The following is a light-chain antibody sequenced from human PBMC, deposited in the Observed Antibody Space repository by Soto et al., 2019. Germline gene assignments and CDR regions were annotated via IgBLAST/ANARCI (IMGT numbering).Light chain of an antibody. V-gene: IGKV3-15*01. CDR2: DAS. CDR1: QSVSGD. J-gene: IGKJ5*01. CDR3: QQYNNWPIT. Sequence: EIVLTQSPATLSVSPGEIATLSFSASQSVSGDLAWYHHKPGQAPRLLIYDASTRALDTPARFAGSGAGTEFTLTISSLQSEDFAVYFCQQYNNWPITFGQGTRLEIK.